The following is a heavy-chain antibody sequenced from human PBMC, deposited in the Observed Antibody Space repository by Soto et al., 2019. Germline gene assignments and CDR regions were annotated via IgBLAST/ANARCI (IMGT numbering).Heavy chain of an antibody. CDR3: AKQAASEAAAELSYYYYYMDV. D-gene: IGHD6-13*01. CDR2: ISGSGGST. V-gene: IGHV3-23*01. CDR1: GFTFSSYA. J-gene: IGHJ6*03. Sequence: GGSLRLSCAASGFTFSSYAMSWVRQAPGKGLEWVSAISGSGGSTYYADSVKGRFTISRDNSKNTLYLQMNSLRAEDTAVYYCAKQAASEAAAELSYYYYYMDVWGKGTTVTVSS.